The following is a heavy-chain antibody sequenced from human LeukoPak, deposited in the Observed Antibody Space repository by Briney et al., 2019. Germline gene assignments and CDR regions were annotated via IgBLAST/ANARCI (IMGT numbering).Heavy chain of an antibody. J-gene: IGHJ4*02. V-gene: IGHV1-46*01. CDR3: ARRLSSGGYDY. D-gene: IGHD6-19*01. Sequence: WMGIINPSGASTSYAQKFQGRVTMTRDTSTSTVYMELSSLRSEDTAVYYCARRLSSGGYDYWGQGTLVTVSS. CDR2: INPSGAST.